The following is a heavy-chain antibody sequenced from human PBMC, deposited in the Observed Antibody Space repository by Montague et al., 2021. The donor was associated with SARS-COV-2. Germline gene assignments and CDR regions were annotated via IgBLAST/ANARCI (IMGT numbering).Heavy chain of an antibody. J-gene: IGHJ6*02. CDR3: ARPRSPTDHYYGMDV. V-gene: IGHV4-39*01. CDR1: GGSISSSSYY. CDR2: IYYSGST. Sequence: SETLSLTCTVSGGSISSSSYYWGWIRQPPGKGLEWIGSIYYSGSTYYNPSLKSRVTISVDTSKDQFSLKLSSVTAADAAVYYCARPRSPTDHYYGMDVWGQGTTVTVSS.